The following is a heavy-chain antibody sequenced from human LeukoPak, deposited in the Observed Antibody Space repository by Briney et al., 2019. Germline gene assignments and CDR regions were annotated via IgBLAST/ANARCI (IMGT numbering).Heavy chain of an antibody. J-gene: IGHJ6*02. Sequence: PGGSLRLSCAASGFTFSSYSMNWVRQAPGKGLEWVSSISSSSSYIYYADSVKGRFTISRDNAKNSLYLQMNSLRAEDTAVYYCARERLARITMVRGVKKTSNDPMDVWGQGTTVTVS. CDR3: ARERLARITMVRGVKKTSNDPMDV. CDR1: GFTFSSYS. CDR2: ISSSSSYI. V-gene: IGHV3-21*01. D-gene: IGHD3-10*01.